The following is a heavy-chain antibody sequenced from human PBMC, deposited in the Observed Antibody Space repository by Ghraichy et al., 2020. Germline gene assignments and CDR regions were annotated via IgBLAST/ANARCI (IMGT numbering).Heavy chain of an antibody. D-gene: IGHD2-2*01. CDR3: ARDRVPAAPWSYYYYMDV. V-gene: IGHV3-21*01. J-gene: IGHJ6*03. Sequence: LSLTCAASGFTFSSYSMNWVRQAPGKGLEWVSSISSSSSYIYYADSVKGRFTISRDNAKNSLYLQMNSLRAEDTAVYYCARDRVPAAPWSYYYYMDVWGKGTTVTVSS. CDR1: GFTFSSYS. CDR2: ISSSSSYI.